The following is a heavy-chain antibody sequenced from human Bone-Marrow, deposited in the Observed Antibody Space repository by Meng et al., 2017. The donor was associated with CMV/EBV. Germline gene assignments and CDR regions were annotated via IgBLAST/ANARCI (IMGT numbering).Heavy chain of an antibody. V-gene: IGHV3-43D*03. D-gene: IGHD3-16*01. CDR3: AKDIGGYFDY. CDR2: ISWDGGST. CDR1: GFTFDDYA. J-gene: IGHJ4*02. Sequence: GESLKISCAASGFTFDDYAMHWVRQAPGKGLEWVSLISWDGGSTYYADSVKGRFTISRDNSKNSLYLQMNSLRAEDTALYYCAKDIGGYFDYWGQGTLVTVS.